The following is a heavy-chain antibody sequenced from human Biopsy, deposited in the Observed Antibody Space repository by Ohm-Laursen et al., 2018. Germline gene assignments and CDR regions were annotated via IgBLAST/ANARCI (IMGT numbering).Heavy chain of an antibody. CDR1: GGSITGHY. J-gene: IGHJ4*02. CDR2: ISYTGYT. Sequence: SGTLSLTCTVSGGSITGHYWSWIRQPPGKGLVWIGHISYTGYTGYNASLKSRVTISKDASRNHFSLRLSPLTAADTAVYYCARGSNDFGGLYFPRWGQGTLLTVSS. CDR3: ARGSNDFGGLYFPR. D-gene: IGHD4-23*01. V-gene: IGHV4-59*11.